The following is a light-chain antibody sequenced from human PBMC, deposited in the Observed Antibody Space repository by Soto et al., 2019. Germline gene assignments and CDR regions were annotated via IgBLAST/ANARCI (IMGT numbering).Light chain of an antibody. J-gene: IGKJ4*01. Sequence: EIVLTQSPATLSLSPGESATLSCRASQSVSSYLAWYQQKPGQAPRLLIYDASNRATGIPARFSGSGSGTDFTLTISSLAPEDFAVYYCQQRSNWPFLTFGGGTKVEIK. V-gene: IGKV3-11*01. CDR1: QSVSSY. CDR3: QQRSNWPFLT. CDR2: DAS.